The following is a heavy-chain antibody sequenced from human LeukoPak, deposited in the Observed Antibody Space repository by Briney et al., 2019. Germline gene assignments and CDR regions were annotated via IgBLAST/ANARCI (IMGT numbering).Heavy chain of an antibody. V-gene: IGHV5-51*01. CDR3: ARLSDYDILTGYSFYYFDY. D-gene: IGHD3-9*01. J-gene: IGHJ4*02. Sequence: GESLKIPCKGSGYSFTSYWIGWVRQMPGKGLEWMGIIYPGDSDTRYSPSFQGQVTISADKSISTAYLQWSSLKASDTAMYYCARLSDYDILTGYSFYYFDYWGQGTLVTVSS. CDR1: GYSFTSYW. CDR2: IYPGDSDT.